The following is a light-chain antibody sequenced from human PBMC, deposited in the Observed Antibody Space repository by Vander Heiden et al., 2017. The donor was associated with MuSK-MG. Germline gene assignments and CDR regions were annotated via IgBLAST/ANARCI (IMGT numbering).Light chain of an antibody. CDR3: QQYNSSPYT. J-gene: IGKJ2*01. CDR2: TAS. Sequence: DIYITQSPSSLPASVGDSVTITCRTSQNIRNYVNWYQQRPGKAPYLLIYTASRLQSGVPSRFSGSGSETDFTLTISGLQPDDFATYYCQQYNSSPYTFGQGTKLEI. V-gene: IGKV1-39*01. CDR1: QNIRNY.